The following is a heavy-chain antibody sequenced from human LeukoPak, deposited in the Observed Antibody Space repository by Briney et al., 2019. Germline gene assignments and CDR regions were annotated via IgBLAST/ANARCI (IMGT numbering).Heavy chain of an antibody. CDR2: VSYSGST. D-gene: IGHD3-22*01. Sequence: SETLSLTCTVSGGSISSDYWSWIRQPPGKRLEWIGYVSYSGSTNCNPSLKSRVTISLDTSKKKFSLKLNSVTAADTAVYYCARGTYYYDSGGFEFDYWGQGTLVTVSS. CDR1: GGSISSDY. V-gene: IGHV4-59*01. J-gene: IGHJ4*02. CDR3: ARGTYYYDSGGFEFDY.